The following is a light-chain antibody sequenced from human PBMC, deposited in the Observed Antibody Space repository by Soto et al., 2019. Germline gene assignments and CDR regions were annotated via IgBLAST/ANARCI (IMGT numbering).Light chain of an antibody. CDR3: QQCATSPLT. J-gene: IGKJ1*01. V-gene: IGKV3-20*01. Sequence: EIVLTQSPGTLSLSPGERATLSCRASQSITNNYLAWYQQKPGQAPRLLIYDASNRATGIPDRFSGSGSGTDFTLTISRLEPEDFAVYYCQQCATSPLTFGQGTKVEIK. CDR1: QSITNNY. CDR2: DAS.